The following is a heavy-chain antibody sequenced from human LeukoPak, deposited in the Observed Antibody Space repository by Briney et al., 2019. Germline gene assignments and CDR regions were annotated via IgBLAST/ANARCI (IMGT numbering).Heavy chain of an antibody. CDR3: TRAFEPNTGWYIHFH. CDR2: IRSKAYGGTT. Sequence: PGGSLRLSCAASGFTFSNYAMSWVRQAPGKGLEWVGVIRSKAYGGTTDTAASVTGRFSILRDDSKNIAYLQMNSLKTDDAGVYYCTRAFEPNTGWYIHFHWVQGTVVTVSS. V-gene: IGHV3-49*04. J-gene: IGHJ4*02. D-gene: IGHD6-19*01. CDR1: GFTFSNYA.